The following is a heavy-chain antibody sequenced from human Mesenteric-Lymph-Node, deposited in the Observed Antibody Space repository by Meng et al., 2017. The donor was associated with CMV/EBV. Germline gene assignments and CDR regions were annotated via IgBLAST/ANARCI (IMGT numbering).Heavy chain of an antibody. D-gene: IGHD3-22*01. CDR1: GGSISSYY. CDR2: IYYSGNF. Sequence: SETLSLTCTVSGGSISSYYWSWIRQSPGKGLEWIGYIYYSGNFKSNPSLKSRVTISVDTSKNQVFLNLRSVTAADTAVYYCAKDWYYYDTSGSFFDSWGQGTLVTVSS. J-gene: IGHJ4*02. V-gene: IGHV4-59*01. CDR3: AKDWYYYDTSGSFFDS.